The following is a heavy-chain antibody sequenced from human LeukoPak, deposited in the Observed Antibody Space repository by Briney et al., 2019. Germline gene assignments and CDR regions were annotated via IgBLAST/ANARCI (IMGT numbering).Heavy chain of an antibody. CDR3: AGQNSVTKGSFDY. J-gene: IGHJ4*02. CDR1: GFTFSDHY. D-gene: IGHD5/OR15-5a*01. V-gene: IGHV3-72*01. Sequence: GGSLRLSCAASGFTFSDHYMDWVRQAPGKGLEWVGRARNKANSYTTEYAASVKGRFTISRDESKNSLYLQMNSLKTEDTGVYYCAGQNSVTKGSFDYWGQGTLVTVPS. CDR2: ARNKANSYTT.